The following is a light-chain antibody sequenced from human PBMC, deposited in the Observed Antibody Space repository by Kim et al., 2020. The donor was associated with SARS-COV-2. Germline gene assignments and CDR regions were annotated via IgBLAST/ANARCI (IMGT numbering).Light chain of an antibody. CDR3: NSRDSSGNHLEV. CDR1: SLRSYY. V-gene: IGLV3-19*01. Sequence: SSELTQDSAVSVALGQTVRITCQGDSLRSYYASWYQQKPGQAPVLVIYGKNNRPSGIPDRFSGSSSGNTASLTITGAQAEDEADYYCNSRDSSGNHLEVFGGGTQLTVL. J-gene: IGLJ3*02. CDR2: GKN.